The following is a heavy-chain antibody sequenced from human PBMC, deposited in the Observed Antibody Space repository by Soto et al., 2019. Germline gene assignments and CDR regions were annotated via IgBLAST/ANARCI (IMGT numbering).Heavy chain of an antibody. CDR3: ARSCSGGSCYPYYYYYGMDV. Sequence: ASVKVSCKASGYTFTSYAMHWVRQAPGQGLEWMGWINPNSGGTNYAQKFQGWVTMTRDTSISTAYMELSRLRSDDTAAYYCARSCSGGSCYPYYYYYGMDVWGQGTTVTVSS. CDR1: GYTFTSYA. CDR2: INPNSGGT. V-gene: IGHV1-2*04. J-gene: IGHJ6*02. D-gene: IGHD2-15*01.